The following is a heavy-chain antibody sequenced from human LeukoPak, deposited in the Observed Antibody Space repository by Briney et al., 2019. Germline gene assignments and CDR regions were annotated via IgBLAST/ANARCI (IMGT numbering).Heavy chain of an antibody. D-gene: IGHD7-27*01. CDR1: GFTFSSYG. CDR2: IRYDGSNK. J-gene: IGHJ4*02. CDR3: AKEGNWGINNFDY. V-gene: IGHV3-30*02. Sequence: GGSLRLSCAASGFTFSSYGMHWVRQAPGKGLEWVTFIRYDGSNKYYADSVKGRFTISRDNSKNTLYLQMNSLRAEDTAVYYCAKEGNWGINNFDYWGQGTLVTVSS.